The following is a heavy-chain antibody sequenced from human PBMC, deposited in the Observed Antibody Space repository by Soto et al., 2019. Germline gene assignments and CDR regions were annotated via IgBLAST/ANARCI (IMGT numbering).Heavy chain of an antibody. CDR2: ISSSSSYI. V-gene: IGHV3-21*01. D-gene: IGHD6-13*01. Sequence: XGSLRLSCAASGFTFSSYRMNWVRQAPGKGLEWVSSISSSSSYIYYADSVKGRFTISRDNAKNSLYLQMNSLRAEDTAVYYCARDFIAAGGDDWGQGTLVTVSS. J-gene: IGHJ4*02. CDR3: ARDFIAAGGDD. CDR1: GFTFSSYR.